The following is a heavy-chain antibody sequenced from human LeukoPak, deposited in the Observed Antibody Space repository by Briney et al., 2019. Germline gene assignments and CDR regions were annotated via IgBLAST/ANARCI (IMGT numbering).Heavy chain of an antibody. V-gene: IGHV3-7*03. Sequence: GGSLRLSCAASGFTFSSYWMSWVRQAPGKGLEWVANIKQDGSEKYYVDSVKGRFTISRDNAKNSLYLQMNSLRADDTAVYYCTRVSGGYDVSDYWGQGTLVTVSS. J-gene: IGHJ4*02. CDR1: GFTFSSYW. CDR3: TRVSGGYDVSDY. D-gene: IGHD3-3*01. CDR2: IKQDGSEK.